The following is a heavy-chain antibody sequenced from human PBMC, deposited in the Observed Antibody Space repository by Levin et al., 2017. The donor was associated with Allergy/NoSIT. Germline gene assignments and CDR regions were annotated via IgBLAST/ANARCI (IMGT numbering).Heavy chain of an antibody. CDR2: INPNIGAT. D-gene: IGHD2-2*01. CDR1: GYTFTGYY. Sequence: ASVKVSCKASGYTFTGYYMRWVRQAPGQGLEWMGWINPNIGATNYAQKFQGRVTITMDTSISTAYMELSRLRSDDTAVYYCARVRLGYCSSTSCQELPRLVYFDYWGQGTLVTVSS. J-gene: IGHJ4*02. V-gene: IGHV1-2*02. CDR3: ARVRLGYCSSTSCQELPRLVYFDY.